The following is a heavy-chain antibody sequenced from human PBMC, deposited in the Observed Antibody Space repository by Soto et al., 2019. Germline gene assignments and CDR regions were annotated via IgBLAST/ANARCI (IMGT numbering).Heavy chain of an antibody. J-gene: IGHJ4*02. Sequence: GGSLRLSCAASGFTFGSYAMSWVRQAPGKGLEWVSAISGSGGSTYYADSVKGRFTISRDNSKNTLYLQMNSLRAEDTAVYYCAKPRGIAAAGSPAFFFDYWGQGTLVTVSS. D-gene: IGHD6-13*01. CDR3: AKPRGIAAAGSPAFFFDY. CDR1: GFTFGSYA. V-gene: IGHV3-23*01. CDR2: ISGSGGST.